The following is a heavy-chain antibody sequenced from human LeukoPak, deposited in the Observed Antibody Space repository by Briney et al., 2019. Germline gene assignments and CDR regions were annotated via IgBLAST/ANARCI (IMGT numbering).Heavy chain of an antibody. CDR2: IKSKTDGGTT. CDR3: TTGFMITFGGVIAQTSDY. D-gene: IGHD3-16*02. J-gene: IGHJ4*02. Sequence: GGSLRLSCAASGFTFSNAWMSWVRQAPGKGLEWVGRIKSKTDGGTTDYAAPVKGRFTISRDDSKNTLYLQMNSLKTEDTAVYYCTTGFMITFGGVIAQTSDYWGQGTLVTVSS. V-gene: IGHV3-15*01. CDR1: GFTFSNAW.